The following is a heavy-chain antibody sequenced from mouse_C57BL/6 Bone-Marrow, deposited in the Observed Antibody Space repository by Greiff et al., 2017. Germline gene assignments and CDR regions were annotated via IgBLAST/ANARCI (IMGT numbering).Heavy chain of an antibody. V-gene: IGHV1-47*01. J-gene: IGHJ4*01. D-gene: IGHD1-1*01. CDR3: AIYYYGSHYAMDY. CDR2: FHPYNDDT. Sequence: QVQLQQSGAELVKPGASVKMSCKASGYTFTTYPIEWMKQNHGKSLEWIGNFHPYNDDTKYNEKFKGKATLTVEKSSSTVYLELSRLTSGDSAVYYCAIYYYGSHYAMDYWGQGTSVTVSS. CDR1: GYTFTTYP.